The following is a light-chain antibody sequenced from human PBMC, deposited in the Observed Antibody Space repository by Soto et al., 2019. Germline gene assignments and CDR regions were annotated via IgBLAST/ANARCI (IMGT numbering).Light chain of an antibody. V-gene: IGLV2-11*01. CDR2: DVS. J-gene: IGLJ1*01. Sequence: QSALTQPRSVSGSPGQSVTISCTGTSSDVGVSWYQQHPGKAPKLMIYDVSKRPSGVPDRFSGSKSGNTASLTISGLQADDEADYYCCSYAGSDTFVYVFGTGTKVTVL. CDR3: CSYAGSDTFVYV. CDR1: SSDVG.